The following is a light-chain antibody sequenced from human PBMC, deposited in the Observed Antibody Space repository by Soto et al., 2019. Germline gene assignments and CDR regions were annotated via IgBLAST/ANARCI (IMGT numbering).Light chain of an antibody. CDR2: EVS. Sequence: QSALTQPPSASGSPGQSVTISCTGTSSDVGGYNYVSWYQQHPGKAPKLMIYEVSKRPSGVPDRFSGSKSGNTASLTVSGLQAEDEADYYCSSYAGSNNHVVFGGGTQLIVL. CDR3: SSYAGSNNHVV. CDR1: SSDVGGYNY. J-gene: IGLJ2*01. V-gene: IGLV2-8*01.